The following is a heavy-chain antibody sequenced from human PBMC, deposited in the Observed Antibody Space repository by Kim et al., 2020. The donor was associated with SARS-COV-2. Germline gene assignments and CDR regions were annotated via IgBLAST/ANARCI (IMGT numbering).Heavy chain of an antibody. CDR2: ISYSGST. D-gene: IGHD6-19*01. CDR3: ARGGVKQWLGP. CDR1: GGSISTYY. V-gene: IGHV4-59*13. Sequence: SETLSLTCTVSGGSISTYYWNWIRQSPQKGLEWIGFISYSGSTNYNPSLKSRVAISVDSSKNQFSLNLSSVTAADTAVYYCARGGVKQWLGPWGRRTLAT. J-gene: IGHJ2*01.